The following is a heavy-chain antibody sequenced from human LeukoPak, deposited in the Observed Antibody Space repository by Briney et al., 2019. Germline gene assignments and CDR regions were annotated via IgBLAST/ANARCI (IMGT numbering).Heavy chain of an antibody. CDR3: ARDMDVGFGELVDY. D-gene: IGHD3-10*01. CDR1: GGTFSSYA. CDR2: IIPILGIA. J-gene: IGHJ4*02. Sequence: SVKVSCKASGGTFSSYAISWVRQAPGQGLEWMGRIIPILGIANYAQKFQGRVTITADRSTSTAYMELRSLRSEDTAVYYCARDMDVGFGELVDYWGQGTLVTVSS. V-gene: IGHV1-69*04.